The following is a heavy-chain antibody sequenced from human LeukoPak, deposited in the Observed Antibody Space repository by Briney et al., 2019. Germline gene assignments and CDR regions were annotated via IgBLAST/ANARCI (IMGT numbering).Heavy chain of an antibody. J-gene: IGHJ4*02. CDR3: AREYYDSSGLDY. Sequence: ASVKVSCKASGYTFTGYYMHWVRQAPGQGLEWMGWINPNSGGTNYAQKFQGRVTMTRDTSISTAYMELSRLRSDDTAVYYCAREYYDSSGLDYWGQGTRVTVSS. CDR1: GYTFTGYY. V-gene: IGHV1-2*02. D-gene: IGHD3-22*01. CDR2: INPNSGGT.